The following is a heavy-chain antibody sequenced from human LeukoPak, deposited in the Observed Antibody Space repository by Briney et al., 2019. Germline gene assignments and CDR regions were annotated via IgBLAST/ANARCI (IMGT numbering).Heavy chain of an antibody. CDR1: GGSISSNSYY. V-gene: IGHV4-39*07. CDR3: ARGINYFYYMDV. Sequence: PSETLSLTCTVSGGSISSNSYYWGWVRQPPGKRLEWIGSIFYYGSTYYNPSLRSRVTISVDTSKNQFSLKLSSVTAADTAVYYCARGINYFYYMDVWGKGTTVTVSS. CDR2: IFYYGST. J-gene: IGHJ6*03. D-gene: IGHD3-3*02.